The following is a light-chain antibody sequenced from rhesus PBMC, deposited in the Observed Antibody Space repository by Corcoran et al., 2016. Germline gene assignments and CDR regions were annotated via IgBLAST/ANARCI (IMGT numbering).Light chain of an antibody. CDR2: GVS. CDR1: NSDIGNYNF. Sequence: QSAPTQPPSVSGSPGQSVTISRTGTNSDIGNYNFGSWYQHHPGRAPNLMIHGVSNRPSGVSDRFSGSKSGNTASLTISGLQADDEADYYCCSDTSSRTYVFGSGTKLTVL. V-gene: IGLV2S7*01. CDR3: CSDTSSRTYV. J-gene: IGLJ6*01.